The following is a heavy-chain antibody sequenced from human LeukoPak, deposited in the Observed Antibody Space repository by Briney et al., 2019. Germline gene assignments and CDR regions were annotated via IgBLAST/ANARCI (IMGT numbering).Heavy chain of an antibody. CDR3: ARGGGSYEY. J-gene: IGHJ4*02. CDR2: IKQGGSEK. CDR1: GFTFSGSW. D-gene: IGHD2-15*01. Sequence: SGGSLRLSCAASGFTFSGSWMSWVRHAPGRGLEWVANIKQGGSEKYYVYSVKGRFTISRDNAKNSLYLQMNSLRAEDTAVYYCARGGGSYEYWGQGTLVTVSS. V-gene: IGHV3-7*01.